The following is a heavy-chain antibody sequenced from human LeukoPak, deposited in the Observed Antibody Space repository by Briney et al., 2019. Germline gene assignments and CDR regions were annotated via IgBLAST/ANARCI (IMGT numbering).Heavy chain of an antibody. CDR2: IRHDGTKT. Sequence: GGSLRLSCAASGFSFSNYGMHWVRQAPGKGLEWVAFIRHDGTKTYYGDSLKGRLTFFRDNSKNTVYLQMNSLRAEDTAVYYCARDADSSGLTPYFDYWGQGTLVTVSS. CDR3: ARDADSSGLTPYFDY. CDR1: GFSFSNYG. J-gene: IGHJ4*02. D-gene: IGHD3-22*01. V-gene: IGHV3-30*02.